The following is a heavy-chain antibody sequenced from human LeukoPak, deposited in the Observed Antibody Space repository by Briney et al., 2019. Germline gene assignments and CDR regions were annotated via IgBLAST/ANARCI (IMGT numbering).Heavy chain of an antibody. D-gene: IGHD2-2*01. V-gene: IGHV3-30*18. CDR2: ISYDGSNK. J-gene: IGHJ3*02. Sequence: GRSLRLSCAASGFTFSSYGMHWVRQAPGKGLEWVAVISYDGSNKYYADSVKGRFTISRDNSKNTLHLQMNSLRAEDTAVYYCAKVVVVPAAILKIPEDAFDIWGQGTMVTVSS. CDR3: AKVVVVPAAILKIPEDAFDI. CDR1: GFTFSSYG.